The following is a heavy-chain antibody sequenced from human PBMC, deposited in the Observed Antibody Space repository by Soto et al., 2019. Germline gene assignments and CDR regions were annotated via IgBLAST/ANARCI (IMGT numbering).Heavy chain of an antibody. Sequence: EASVKVSCKASGYTFTVYYMHWVRQAPGQGLEWMGWINPNSGDTKYAQKFQGRVTMTRDTSTRTAYMEVSRLTSDDTAVYYCARSLSTIGGRPDSWGQGTLVTVSS. J-gene: IGHJ4*02. D-gene: IGHD6-6*01. CDR1: GYTFTVYY. CDR3: ARSLSTIGGRPDS. V-gene: IGHV1-2*02. CDR2: INPNSGDT.